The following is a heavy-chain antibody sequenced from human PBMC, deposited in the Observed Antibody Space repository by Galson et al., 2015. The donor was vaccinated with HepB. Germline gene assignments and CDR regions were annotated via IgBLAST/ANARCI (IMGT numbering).Heavy chain of an antibody. CDR2: INPSGGST. V-gene: IGHV1-46*01. CDR1: GYTFTNYY. J-gene: IGHJ4*02. Sequence: SVKVSCKASGYTFTNYYMHWVRQAPGQGLEWMGIINPSGGSTSNAQKFQGRVTMTRDTSTSTVYMELSSLRSEDTAVYYCARFGKASTFDYWGQGTLVTVPS. CDR3: ARFGKASTFDY. D-gene: IGHD1-14*01.